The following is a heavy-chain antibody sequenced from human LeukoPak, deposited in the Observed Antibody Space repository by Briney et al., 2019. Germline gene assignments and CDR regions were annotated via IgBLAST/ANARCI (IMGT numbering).Heavy chain of an antibody. D-gene: IGHD3-10*01. CDR1: GYTFTGYC. J-gene: IGHJ4*02. CDR2: INPNSGGT. V-gene: IGHV1-2*02. Sequence: VASVKVSCKASGYTFTGYCMHWVRQAPGQGLEWMGWINPNSGGTNYAQKFQGRVTMTRDTSISTAYMELSRLRSDDTAVYYCARDGASDVLLWFGELPRWGQGTLVTVSS. CDR3: ARDGASDVLLWFGELPR.